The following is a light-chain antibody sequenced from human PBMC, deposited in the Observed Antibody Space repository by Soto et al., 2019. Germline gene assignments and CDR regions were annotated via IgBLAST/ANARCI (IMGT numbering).Light chain of an antibody. CDR1: QSVSSSY. V-gene: IGKV3-20*01. CDR2: GAS. CDR3: QQYDNSPLT. J-gene: IGKJ4*01. Sequence: IVLTQSPGTVSLSTGERAALSCRASQSVSSSYLAWYQQKPGQAPRLLIYGASNRATGIPDRFSGSGSGTDFTLTISRLEPEDFAVYYCQQYDNSPLTFGGGTKVDIK.